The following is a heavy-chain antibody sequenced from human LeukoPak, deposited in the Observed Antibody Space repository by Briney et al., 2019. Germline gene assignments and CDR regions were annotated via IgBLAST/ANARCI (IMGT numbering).Heavy chain of an antibody. CDR1: GFTFSNYW. Sequence: PGGSLRLSCAASGFTFSNYWMSWVRQAPGKGLEWVASIHQHGNEKYFVDSVRGRFTISRDNAKNSLYLQMSSLRAEDTAVYYCAALNAPLLEYWGQGTLVPVST. V-gene: IGHV3-7*01. J-gene: IGHJ4*01. CDR3: AALNAPLLEY. CDR2: IHQHGNEK. D-gene: IGHD1-26*01.